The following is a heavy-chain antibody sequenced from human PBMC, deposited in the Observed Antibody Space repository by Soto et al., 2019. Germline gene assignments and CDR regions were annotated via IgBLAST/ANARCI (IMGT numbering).Heavy chain of an antibody. CDR1: GFTFSMSW. J-gene: IGHJ4*02. CDR3: ATSGGGQ. Sequence: EVRLVESEGGLVQPGGSLRLSCAASGFTFSMSWMAWVRQPPGMGLEWVAKISPDGSGTDYVDSVRGRIVISRDNARGKPHLQMSSLGVEDTAVYYCATSGGGQWGQGTRVTVSS. D-gene: IGHD1-26*01. CDR2: ISPDGSGT. V-gene: IGHV3-7*01.